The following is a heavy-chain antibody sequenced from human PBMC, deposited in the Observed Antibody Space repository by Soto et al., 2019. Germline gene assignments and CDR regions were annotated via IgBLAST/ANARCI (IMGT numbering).Heavy chain of an antibody. J-gene: IGHJ3*02. D-gene: IGHD6-6*01. CDR1: GGSITRGGYY. Sequence: SETLSLTCTVSGGSITRGGYYWSWIRQHPGKGLEWIGYIYYSGSTHYIPSLKGRVTISVDTSKNQFALNLSSVTAADTAVYYCARTSSSSDAFDIWGHGTMVTVSS. CDR3: ARTSSSSDAFDI. CDR2: IYYSGST. V-gene: IGHV4-31*03.